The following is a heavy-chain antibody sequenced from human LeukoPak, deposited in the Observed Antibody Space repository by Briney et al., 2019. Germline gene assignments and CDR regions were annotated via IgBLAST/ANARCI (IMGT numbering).Heavy chain of an antibody. Sequence: PSETLSLTCIVSDYSVTSGYSWGWIRQPPGKGLEWIGNIYHSGSRYYNPSLKSRVTISVDTSQNQFSLNLNSVTAADTAVYYCARVRDGYNDAYDIWGQGTMVTVTS. CDR2: IYHSGSR. D-gene: IGHD5-24*01. CDR1: DYSVTSGYS. V-gene: IGHV4-38-2*02. J-gene: IGHJ3*02. CDR3: ARVRDGYNDAYDI.